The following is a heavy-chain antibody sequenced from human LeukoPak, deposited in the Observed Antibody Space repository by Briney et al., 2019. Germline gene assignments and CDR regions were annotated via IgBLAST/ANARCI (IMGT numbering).Heavy chain of an antibody. D-gene: IGHD3-10*01. V-gene: IGHV4-39*01. J-gene: IGHJ4*02. CDR2: IYYSGST. CDR1: GGSISSSSYY. Sequence: PSETLSLTCTVSGGSISSSSYYWGWIRQPPGKGLEGIGSIYYSGSTHYNPSLKSRVTISVDTSKNQFSLKLSSVTAADTAVYYCARLHYYGSGSYYNYWGQGTLVTVS. CDR3: ARLHYYGSGSYYNY.